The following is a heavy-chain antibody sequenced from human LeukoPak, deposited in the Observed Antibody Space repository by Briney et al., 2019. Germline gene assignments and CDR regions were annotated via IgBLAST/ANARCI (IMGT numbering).Heavy chain of an antibody. D-gene: IGHD3-3*01. V-gene: IGHV3-23*01. J-gene: IGHJ4*02. CDR3: ASTSTIFGVVTATKFDY. CDR2: ISGSGGST. Sequence: PGGSLRLSCAASGFTFSSYAMSWVRQAPGKGLEWVSAISGSGGSTYYADSVKGRFTISRDNSKNTLYLQMNSLRAEDTAVYYCASTSTIFGVVTATKFDYWGQGTLVTVSS. CDR1: GFTFSSYA.